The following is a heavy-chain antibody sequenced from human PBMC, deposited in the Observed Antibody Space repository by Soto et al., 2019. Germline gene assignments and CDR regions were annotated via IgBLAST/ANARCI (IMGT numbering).Heavy chain of an antibody. Sequence: SETLSLTCVVYGGSFSGYYWNWIRQPPGKGLEWLGEINHSGSTNSNPSLKSRVTMSVDTSKNQFSLNLSSVTAADTAVYYCARGPNVIRARSDYYGMDVWGQGTTVTVSS. CDR2: INHSGST. V-gene: IGHV4-34*01. CDR1: GGSFSGYY. D-gene: IGHD4-17*01. J-gene: IGHJ6*02. CDR3: ARGPNVIRARSDYYGMDV.